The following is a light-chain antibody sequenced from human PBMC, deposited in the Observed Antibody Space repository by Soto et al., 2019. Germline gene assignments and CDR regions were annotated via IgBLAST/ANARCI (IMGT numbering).Light chain of an antibody. V-gene: IGLV6-57*03. J-gene: IGLJ7*01. Sequence: NFMLTQPHSVSESPGKTVTISCTRSSGSIASNYVQWYQQRPGSAPTTVIYEDNQRPSGVPDRFSGSIDSSSNSASLTISGLKTEDEADYYCQSYDSSNQPVFGGGTQLTVL. CDR1: SGSIASNY. CDR2: EDN. CDR3: QSYDSSNQPV.